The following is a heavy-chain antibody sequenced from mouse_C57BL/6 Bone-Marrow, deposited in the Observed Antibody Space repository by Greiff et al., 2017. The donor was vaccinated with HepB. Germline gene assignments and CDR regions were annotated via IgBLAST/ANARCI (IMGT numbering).Heavy chain of an antibody. V-gene: IGHV14-4*01. J-gene: IGHJ4*01. Sequence: VQLQQSGAELVRPGASVKLSCTASGFNIKDDYMHWVKQRPEQGLEWIGWIDPENGDTEYASKFQGKATITADTSSNTAYLQLSSLTSEDTAVYYFTTWGYNYYAMDYWGQGTSVTVSA. CDR2: IDPENGDT. CDR1: GFNIKDDY. CDR3: TTWGYNYYAMDY. D-gene: IGHD2-2*01.